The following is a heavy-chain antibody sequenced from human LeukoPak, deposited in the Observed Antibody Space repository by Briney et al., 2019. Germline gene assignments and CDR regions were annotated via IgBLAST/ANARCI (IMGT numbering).Heavy chain of an antibody. D-gene: IGHD3-10*01. V-gene: IGHV3-23*01. Sequence: PGGSLRLSCAASGFTFSSYAMSWVRQAPGKGLEWVSAISGSGGSTYYADSVKGRFTISRDNSKNTLYLQMNSLRAEDTAVYYCAKQERRSVRGVTPGPVDYWGQGTLVTVSS. CDR3: AKQERRSVRGVTPGPVDY. CDR1: GFTFSSYA. J-gene: IGHJ4*02. CDR2: ISGSGGST.